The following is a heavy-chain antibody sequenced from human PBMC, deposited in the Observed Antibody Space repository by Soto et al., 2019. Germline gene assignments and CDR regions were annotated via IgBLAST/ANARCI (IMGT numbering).Heavy chain of an antibody. D-gene: IGHD3-10*01. CDR1: GYTFTTHY. J-gene: IGHJ4*02. V-gene: IGHV1-46*01. CDR2: INPNGGRT. CDR3: ARAGENYGSGTFSPPLRYYFNS. Sequence: QVQRVQSGTEVKKPGASVKVSCKASGYTFTTHYMHWVRQAPGQGLEWMGIINPNGGRTTYALKFQGRVTMTSDTSTNTVYVELTSLRSEDTAVYYCARAGENYGSGTFSPPLRYYFNSWGQGTLVTVSS.